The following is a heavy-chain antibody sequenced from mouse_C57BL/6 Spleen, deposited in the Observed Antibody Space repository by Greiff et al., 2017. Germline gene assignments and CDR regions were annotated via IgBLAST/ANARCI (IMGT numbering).Heavy chain of an antibody. D-gene: IGHD1-1*01. CDR1: GYAFSSYW. J-gene: IGHJ2*01. CDR3: ATTPLLRYYFDY. Sequence: VQLQQSGAELVQPGDSVKISCKASGYAFSSYWMNWVKQRPGKGLEWVGQIYPGDGDTNYNGQFKGKATLTADKSSSTAYMQLSSLAAEDSSVYFCATTPLLRYYFDYWGKGTTRTVSS. CDR2: IYPGDGDT. V-gene: IGHV1-80*01.